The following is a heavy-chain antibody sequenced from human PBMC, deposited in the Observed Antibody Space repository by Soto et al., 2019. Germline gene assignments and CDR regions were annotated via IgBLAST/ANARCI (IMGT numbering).Heavy chain of an antibody. J-gene: IGHJ4*02. Sequence: QVQLVESGGGVVQPGRSLRLSCAASGFTFSSYGMHWVRQAPGKGLEWVAVISYDGSNKYYADSVKGRFTISRDNSKNTLYLQMNSLRAEDTAVYYCAKGLITMVRGVIDTYYFDYWGQGTLVTVSS. D-gene: IGHD3-10*01. V-gene: IGHV3-30*18. CDR3: AKGLITMVRGVIDTYYFDY. CDR1: GFTFSSYG. CDR2: ISYDGSNK.